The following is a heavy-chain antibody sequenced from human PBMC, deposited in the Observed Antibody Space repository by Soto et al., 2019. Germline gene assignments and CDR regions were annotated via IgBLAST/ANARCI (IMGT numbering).Heavy chain of an antibody. CDR1: GFTFSSYG. CDR3: ARVSSGRDY. Sequence: PXXSLRLSFAASGFTFSSYGMHWVRQAPGKGLEWVTVIWYDGSNKYYADSVKGRFTISRDNSKNTLYLQMNSLRAEDTAVYYCARVSSGRDYWGQGTLVTVSS. J-gene: IGHJ4*02. CDR2: IWYDGSNK. V-gene: IGHV3-33*01.